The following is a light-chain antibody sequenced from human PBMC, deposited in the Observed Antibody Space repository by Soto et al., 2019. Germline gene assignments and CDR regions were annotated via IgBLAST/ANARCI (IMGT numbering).Light chain of an antibody. CDR1: SSDVGGYNF. V-gene: IGLV2-11*01. CDR2: DVS. Sequence: QSALTQPRSVSGSPVQSVTISCTGTSSDVGGYNFVSWYQQHPGKAPKLMIYDVSKRPSGVPDRFSGSKSGNTASLTISGLRAEDEADYYCCSYAGSSTYVFGTGTKLTVL. J-gene: IGLJ1*01. CDR3: CSYAGSSTYV.